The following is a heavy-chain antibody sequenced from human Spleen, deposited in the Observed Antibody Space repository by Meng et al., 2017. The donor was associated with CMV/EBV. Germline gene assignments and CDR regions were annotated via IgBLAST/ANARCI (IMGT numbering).Heavy chain of an antibody. CDR2: IYYSGDT. CDR3: VVYCSSTSCPFDF. CDR1: GGSFSSFY. D-gene: IGHD2-2*01. Sequence: SETLSLTCAVYGGSFSSFYWGWIRQPPGKGLEWIGSIYYSGDTKYNPSLKSRVTISVDTSKNHFSLKLSSVTAADTAVYYCVVYCSSTSCPFDFWGQGILVTVSS. V-gene: IGHV4-39*02. J-gene: IGHJ4*02.